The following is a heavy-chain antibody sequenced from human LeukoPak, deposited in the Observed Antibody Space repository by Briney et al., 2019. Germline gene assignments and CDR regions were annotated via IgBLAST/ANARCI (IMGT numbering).Heavy chain of an antibody. Sequence: ASVKVSCKASGYTFTSYDINWVRQATGQGLEWMGWMNPNSGNTGYAQKFQGRVTMTRNTSISTAYMELSSLRSEDTAVYYCARVHCSGGSCYFDYWGQGTLVTVSS. D-gene: IGHD2-15*01. CDR1: GYTFTSYD. J-gene: IGHJ4*02. V-gene: IGHV1-8*01. CDR3: ARVHCSGGSCYFDY. CDR2: MNPNSGNT.